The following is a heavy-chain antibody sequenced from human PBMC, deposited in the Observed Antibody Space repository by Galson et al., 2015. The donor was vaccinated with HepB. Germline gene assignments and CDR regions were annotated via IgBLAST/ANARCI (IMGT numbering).Heavy chain of an antibody. D-gene: IGHD1-14*01. J-gene: IGHJ6*02. V-gene: IGHV3-53*01. CDR2: IYSGGST. CDR3: ATDGPESHYYGMDV. CDR1: GFTVSSNY. Sequence: SLRLSCAASGFTVSSNYMSWVRQAPGKGLEWVSVIYSGGSTYYADSVKGRFTISRDNSKNTLYLQMNSLRAEDTAVYYCATDGPESHYYGMDVWGQGTTVTVSS.